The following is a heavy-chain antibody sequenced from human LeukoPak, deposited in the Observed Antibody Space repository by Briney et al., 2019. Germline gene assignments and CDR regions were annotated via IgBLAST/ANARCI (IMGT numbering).Heavy chain of an antibody. D-gene: IGHD3-22*01. V-gene: IGHV3-74*01. Sequence: GGSLRLSCAASGFTFSSYWMHWVRQAPGKGLVWVSRINTDGSSTSYADSVKGRFTISRDNAKNSLYLQMNSLRAEDTAVYYCARVFSPYYHDSSGADYFDYWGQGTLVTVSS. CDR2: INTDGSST. J-gene: IGHJ4*02. CDR3: ARVFSPYYHDSSGADYFDY. CDR1: GFTFSSYW.